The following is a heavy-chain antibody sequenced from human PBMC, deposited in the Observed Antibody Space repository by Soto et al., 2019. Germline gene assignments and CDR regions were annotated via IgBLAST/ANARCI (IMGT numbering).Heavy chain of an antibody. CDR1: GYTFTSYG. V-gene: IGHV1-18*01. CDR3: ARDWRFLEWFGRDWFDP. CDR2: ISAYNGNT. J-gene: IGHJ5*02. D-gene: IGHD3-3*01. Sequence: QVQLVQSGAEVKKPGASVKVSCKASGYTFTSYGISWVRQAPGQGLEWMGWISAYNGNTNYAQKLQGRVTMTTDTSTSTAYMELRSLRFDDTVVYYCARDWRFLEWFGRDWFDPWGQGTLVTVSS.